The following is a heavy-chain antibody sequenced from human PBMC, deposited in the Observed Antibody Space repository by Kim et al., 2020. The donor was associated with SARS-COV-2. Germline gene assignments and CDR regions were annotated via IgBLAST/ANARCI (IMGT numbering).Heavy chain of an antibody. CDR3: ARHNDNQQRGSDY. V-gene: IGHV5-51*01. J-gene: IGHJ4*02. Sequence: YSPAFQGQVTISADKSIITAYLQWSSLKASDTAMYYCARHNDNQQRGSDYWGQGTLVTVSS. D-gene: IGHD6-25*01.